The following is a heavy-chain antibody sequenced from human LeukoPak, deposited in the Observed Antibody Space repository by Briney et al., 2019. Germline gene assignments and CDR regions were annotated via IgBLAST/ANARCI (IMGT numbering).Heavy chain of an antibody. V-gene: IGHV1-3*03. Sequence: EASVKVSCKASGYTFTSYAMHWVRQAPGQRLEWMGWINAGNGNTKYSQEFQGRVTITRDTSASTAHMELSSLRSEDTAVYYCARDSGQNSGSLDYWGQGTLVTVSS. J-gene: IGHJ4*02. D-gene: IGHD1-26*01. CDR1: GYTFTSYA. CDR3: ARDSGQNSGSLDY. CDR2: INAGNGNT.